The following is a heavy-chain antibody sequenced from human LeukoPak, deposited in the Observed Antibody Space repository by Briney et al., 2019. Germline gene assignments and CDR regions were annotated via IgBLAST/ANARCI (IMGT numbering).Heavy chain of an antibody. J-gene: IGHJ4*02. CDR2: IYYSGNT. CDR1: GGSISSYY. Sequence: KPSETLSLTCTVSGGSISSYYWSWIRQPPGKGLEWIGYIYYSGNTNDNPSLKSRLTLSIDTSKNQFSLKLSSVTAADTAVYYCARVGSGCFDYWGQGTLVTVSS. D-gene: IGHD6-19*01. V-gene: IGHV4-59*01. CDR3: ARVGSGCFDY.